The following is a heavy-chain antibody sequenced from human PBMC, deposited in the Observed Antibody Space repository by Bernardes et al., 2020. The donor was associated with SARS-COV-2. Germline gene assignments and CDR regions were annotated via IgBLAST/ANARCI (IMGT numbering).Heavy chain of an antibody. Sequence: ASVKVSCKASGYTFTGYYMHWVRQAPGQGLEWMGWINPNSGGTNYAQKFQGRVTMTMDTSISTAYMELSRLRSDDTAVYYCAIPPTNYDRYGMDVWGQGTTVIGSS. CDR1: GYTFTGYY. CDR2: INPNSGGT. V-gene: IGHV1-2*02. D-gene: IGHD3-22*01. CDR3: AIPPTNYDRYGMDV. J-gene: IGHJ6*02.